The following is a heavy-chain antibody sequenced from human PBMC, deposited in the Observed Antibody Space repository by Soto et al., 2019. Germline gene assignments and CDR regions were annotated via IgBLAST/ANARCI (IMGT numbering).Heavy chain of an antibody. CDR2: ISWNSGSI. J-gene: IGHJ6*03. CDR1: GFTFDDYA. D-gene: IGHD4-17*01. Sequence: SLRLSCAASGFTFDDYAMHWVRQAPGKGLEWVSGISWNSGSIGYADSVKGRFTISRDNAKNSLYLQMNSLRAEDTAMYYCAEDTIRYGDYYYYYMDVWGKETTVTVSS. V-gene: IGHV3-9*01. CDR3: AEDTIRYGDYYYYYMDV.